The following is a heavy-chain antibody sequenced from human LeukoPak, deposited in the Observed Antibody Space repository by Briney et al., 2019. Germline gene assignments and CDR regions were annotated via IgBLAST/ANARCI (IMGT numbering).Heavy chain of an antibody. CDR2: ISAYNGNT. CDR3: ASLVGAIDGDYFDY. V-gene: IGHV1-18*01. J-gene: IGHJ4*02. Sequence: ASEKVSCKAPGYTFTSYGISWVRQAPGQGLECMGWISAYNGNTNYAQKLQGRVTMTTDTYTSTAYMELRSLRSDDTAVYYCASLVGAIDGDYFDYWGQGTLVTVSS. CDR1: GYTFTSYG. D-gene: IGHD1-26*01.